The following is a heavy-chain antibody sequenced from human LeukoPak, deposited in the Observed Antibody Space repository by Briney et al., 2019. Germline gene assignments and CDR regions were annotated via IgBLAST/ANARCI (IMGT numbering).Heavy chain of an antibody. CDR2: IYYSGST. CDR1: GGSISSNSYY. V-gene: IGHV4-39*07. CDR3: AKDEVVPGYYYTDV. Sequence: SETLSLTCTVSGGSISSNSYYWGWIRQSPGKGLEWIGTIYYSGSTYYNPSLKSRVTMSVDTSKNQFSLKLSSVTAADTAVYYCAKDEVVPGYYYTDVWGRGTTVTISS. D-gene: IGHD2-2*01. J-gene: IGHJ6*03.